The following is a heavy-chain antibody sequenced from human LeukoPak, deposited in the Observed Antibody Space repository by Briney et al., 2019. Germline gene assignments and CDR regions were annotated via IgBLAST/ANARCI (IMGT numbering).Heavy chain of an antibody. Sequence: LSLTCTVSGGSISSSSYYWGWIRQPPGKGREWVSYISSSGSTIYYADSVKGRFTISRDNAKNSLYLQMNSLRAEDTAVCYCARGVAAANNWFDPWGQGTLVTVSS. J-gene: IGHJ5*02. CDR3: ARGVAAANNWFDP. V-gene: IGHV3-11*04. CDR1: GGSISSSSYY. D-gene: IGHD6-13*01. CDR2: ISSSGSTI.